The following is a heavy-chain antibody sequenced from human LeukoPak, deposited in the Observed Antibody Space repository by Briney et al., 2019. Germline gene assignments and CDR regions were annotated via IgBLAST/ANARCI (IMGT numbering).Heavy chain of an antibody. CDR1: GYTFTTYH. J-gene: IGHJ4*02. D-gene: IGHD4-17*01. Sequence: ASVTVSCKTSGYTFTTYHIDWVRQATGQGLEWLGWMNPYSGDRGYAQKFQGRPSITSDTSISTAYMELSSLRSDDTAVYFCARTTSLTASGYDYWGQGTLVTVSS. CDR3: ARTTSLTASGYDY. CDR2: MNPYSGDR. V-gene: IGHV1-8*03.